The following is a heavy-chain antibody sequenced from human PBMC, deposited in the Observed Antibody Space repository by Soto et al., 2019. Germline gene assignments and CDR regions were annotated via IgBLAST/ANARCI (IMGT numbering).Heavy chain of an antibody. CDR2: ISGSAGST. CDR3: ARAVAGTVIDY. J-gene: IGHJ4*02. D-gene: IGHD6-19*01. CDR1: GFAFSNAW. V-gene: IGHV3-23*01. Sequence: PGGSLRLSCAASGFAFSNAWINWVRQAPGKGLEWVSGISGSAGSTYYADSVKGRFTISRDNSKNTLYLQMNSLRAEDTAVYYYARAVAGTVIDYWGQGTLVTVSS.